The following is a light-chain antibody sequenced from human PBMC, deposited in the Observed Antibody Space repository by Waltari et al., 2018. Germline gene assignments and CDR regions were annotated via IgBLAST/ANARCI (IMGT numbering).Light chain of an antibody. V-gene: IGKV3-20*01. CDR3: QQYGNSPRT. CDR2: GAS. CDR1: QSVTSSH. Sequence: ETVLTQSPGTLSLSPGERATLSCRASQSVTSSHLAWYQQKPGQAPRLLIYGASSRTTGSPDRFSGSGSGTDFTLTNTRLEPEDFAVYYCQQYGNSPRTFGQGTEVEIK. J-gene: IGKJ1*01.